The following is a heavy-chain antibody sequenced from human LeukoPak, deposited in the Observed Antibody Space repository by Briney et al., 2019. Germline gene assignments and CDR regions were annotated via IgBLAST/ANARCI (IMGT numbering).Heavy chain of an antibody. J-gene: IGHJ4*02. V-gene: IGHV4-4*07. CDR2: IYSSGSS. Sequence: SETLSLTCSVSGGSISSYYWSWIRQPAGKGVEWIGRIYSSGSSNYNPSLKSRVTISVDTSKNQFSLKLSSVTAADTAVYYCARLGRWLQWDYWGQGTLVTVSS. CDR3: ARLGRWLQWDY. CDR1: GGSISSYY. D-gene: IGHD5-24*01.